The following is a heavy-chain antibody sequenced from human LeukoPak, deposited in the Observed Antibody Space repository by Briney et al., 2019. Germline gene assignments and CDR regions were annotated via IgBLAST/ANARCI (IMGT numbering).Heavy chain of an antibody. J-gene: IGHJ4*02. Sequence: GGSLRLSCAASGFTFSSYSMNWVRQAPGKGLEWVSSISSSSSYIYYADSVKGRFTISRDNAKNSLYLQMNSLRAEDTAVYYCARGSGYGKGHDYWGQGTLVTFSS. CDR2: ISSSSSYI. V-gene: IGHV3-21*01. D-gene: IGHD5-12*01. CDR3: ARGSGYGKGHDY. CDR1: GFTFSSYS.